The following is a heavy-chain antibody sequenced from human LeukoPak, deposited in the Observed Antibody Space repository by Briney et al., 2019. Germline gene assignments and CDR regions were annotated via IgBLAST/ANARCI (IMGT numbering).Heavy chain of an antibody. Sequence: PGGPLRLSCAASGFTFSDYYMSWIRQAPGRGLEWVSYISSGNSYTNYADSVKGRFTISRDDAKNSLYLQMNSLRAEDTAVYYCARSRYYYPADYWGQGTPVTVSS. CDR2: ISSGNSYT. V-gene: IGHV3-11*03. J-gene: IGHJ4*02. D-gene: IGHD2/OR15-2a*01. CDR1: GFTFSDYY. CDR3: ARSRYYYPADY.